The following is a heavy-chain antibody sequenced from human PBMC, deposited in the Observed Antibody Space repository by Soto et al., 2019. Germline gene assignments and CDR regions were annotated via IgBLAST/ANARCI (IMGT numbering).Heavy chain of an antibody. V-gene: IGHV1-69*13. CDR3: ARDSGNPRTTTGDAFDI. CDR1: GGTFSSYA. CDR2: IIPIFGTA. Sequence: SVKVSCKASGGTFSSYAISWVRQAPGQGLEWMGGIIPIFGTANYAQKFQGRVTITADESTSTAYMELSSLRSEDTAVYYCARDSGNPRTTTGDAFDIWGQGTMVTVSS. J-gene: IGHJ3*02. D-gene: IGHD4-17*01.